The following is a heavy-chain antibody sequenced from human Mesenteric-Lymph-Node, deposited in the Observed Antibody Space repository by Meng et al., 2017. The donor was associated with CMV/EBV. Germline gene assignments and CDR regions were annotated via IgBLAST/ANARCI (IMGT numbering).Heavy chain of an antibody. CDR3: AKDKNPNIVVEVAPTFFDY. J-gene: IGHJ4*02. CDR1: GFTFSTYW. D-gene: IGHD2-15*01. Sequence: GESLKISCAASGFTFSTYWMSWVRQAPGKGLEWVANIKQGGTEKSYVDSVKGRFTISRDNAKNSLYLQMNSLRAEDTAFYYCAKDKNPNIVVEVAPTFFDYWGQGTLVTVSS. V-gene: IGHV3-7*03. CDR2: IKQGGTEK.